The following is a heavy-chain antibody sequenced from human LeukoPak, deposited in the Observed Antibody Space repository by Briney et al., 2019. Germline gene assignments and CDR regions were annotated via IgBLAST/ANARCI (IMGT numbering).Heavy chain of an antibody. J-gene: IGHJ6*02. V-gene: IGHV1-3*01. CDR3: ARGGSSGYYYRKSMDV. Sequence: ASVKVSCKASGYTFTSYAMHWVRQAPGQRLEWMGWINAGNGNTKYSQKFQGRVTITRDTSASTAYMELSSLRSEDTAVYYCARGGSSGYYYRKSMDVWGRGTTVTVSS. D-gene: IGHD3-22*01. CDR1: GYTFTSYA. CDR2: INAGNGNT.